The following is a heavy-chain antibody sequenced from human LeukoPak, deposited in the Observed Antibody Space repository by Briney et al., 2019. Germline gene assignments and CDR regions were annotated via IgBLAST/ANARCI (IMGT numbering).Heavy chain of an antibody. J-gene: IGHJ6*02. V-gene: IGHV3-23*01. CDR2: ISGSGGST. D-gene: IGHD3-3*01. CDR1: GFTFSSYA. Sequence: GGSLRLSCAASGFTFSSYAMSWVRQAPGKGLEWVSAISGSGGSTYYADSVKGRFTISRDNSKNTLYLQMNSLRAEDTAVYYCAKDQHDYYYYGMDVWGQGTTVTVSS. CDR3: AKDQHDYYYYGMDV.